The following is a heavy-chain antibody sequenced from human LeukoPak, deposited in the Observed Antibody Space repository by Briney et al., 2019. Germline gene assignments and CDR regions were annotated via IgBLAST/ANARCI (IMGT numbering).Heavy chain of an antibody. CDR1: GFTFSGYD. D-gene: IGHD3-10*01. CDR2: IGTAGDT. Sequence: PGGSLRLSCAASGFTFSGYDMHWVRQATGKGLEWVSAIGTAGDTYYPGSVKGRFTISRENAKNSLYLQMNSLRAGDTAVYYCARGSYYGSGRSYRYDYWRQGTLVTVSS. V-gene: IGHV3-13*04. J-gene: IGHJ4*02. CDR3: ARGSYYGSGRSYRYDY.